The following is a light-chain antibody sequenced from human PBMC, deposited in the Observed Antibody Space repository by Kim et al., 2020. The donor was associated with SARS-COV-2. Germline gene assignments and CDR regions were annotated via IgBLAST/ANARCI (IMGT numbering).Light chain of an antibody. CDR3: HQSHTYPLT. CDR1: ESVGTL. V-gene: IGKV1-5*03. J-gene: IGKJ4*02. CDR2: STS. Sequence: DIQMTQSPSALSASVGDTVTITCRASESVGTLLSWFQQRPGKAPNLLIYSTSTLAAGVPSRFSGSGSVTEFSLTISGLQPDDFATYYCHQSHTYPLTFGGGTTVDIK.